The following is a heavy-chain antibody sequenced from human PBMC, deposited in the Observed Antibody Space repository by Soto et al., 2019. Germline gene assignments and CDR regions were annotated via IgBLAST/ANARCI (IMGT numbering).Heavy chain of an antibody. CDR3: ATLAAAATIDY. CDR1: GGSISSYY. Sequence: SETLSLTCTVSGGSISSYYWSWIRQPPGKGLEWIGYIYYSGSTNYNPSLKSRVTISVDTSKNRVCLKLSSVTAADTAVYHCATLAAAATIDYWGQGTLVTVSS. J-gene: IGHJ4*02. D-gene: IGHD6-13*01. CDR2: IYYSGST. V-gene: IGHV4-59*01.